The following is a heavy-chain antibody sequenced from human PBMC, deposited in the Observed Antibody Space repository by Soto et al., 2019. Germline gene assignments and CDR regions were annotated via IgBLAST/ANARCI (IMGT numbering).Heavy chain of an antibody. V-gene: IGHV1-69*13. D-gene: IGHD2-2*01. CDR1: GGTFSSYA. CDR2: IIPIFGTA. Sequence: SVKVSCKASGGTFSSYAISWVRQAPGQGLEWMGGIIPIFGTANYAQKFQGRVTITADESTSTAYMELSSLRSEDTAVYYCASPNIVLVPAAMHSYYYYGMDVWGQGTTVTVSS. J-gene: IGHJ6*02. CDR3: ASPNIVLVPAAMHSYYYYGMDV.